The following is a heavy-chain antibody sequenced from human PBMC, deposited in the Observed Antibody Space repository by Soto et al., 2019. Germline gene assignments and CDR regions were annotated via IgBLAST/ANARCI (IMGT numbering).Heavy chain of an antibody. CDR1: GGIFSSYG. D-gene: IGHD2-2*02. CDR3: ARAGAAPLDIVVVPAAIRRRDYYYYGRDG. J-gene: IGHJ6*02. V-gene: IGHV1-69*01. Sequence: SATLSCKGSGGIFSSYGISWVRPAPGQVLEWLGGIIPIFCTANYAQRFQVRVTITADESTSTAYMELSSLRSEDTAVYYCARAGAAPLDIVVVPAAIRRRDYYYYGRDGWGQGTTVTVS. CDR2: IIPIFCTA.